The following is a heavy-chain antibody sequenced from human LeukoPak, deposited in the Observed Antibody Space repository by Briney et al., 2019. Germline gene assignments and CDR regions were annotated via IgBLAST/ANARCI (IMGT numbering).Heavy chain of an antibody. J-gene: IGHJ4*02. D-gene: IGHD5-18*01. V-gene: IGHV4-39*01. CDR2: ICYSGST. Sequence: SETLSLTCTVSGGSISSSSYYWGWIRQPPGKGLEWIGSICYSGSTYYNPSLKSRVTISVDTSKNQFSLKLSSVTAADTAVYYCASGGYSYGYPTWWGQGTLVTVSS. CDR1: GGSISSSSYY. CDR3: ASGGYSYGYPTW.